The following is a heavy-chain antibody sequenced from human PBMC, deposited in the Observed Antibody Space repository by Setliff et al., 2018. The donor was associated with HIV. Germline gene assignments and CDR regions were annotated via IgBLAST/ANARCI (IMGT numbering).Heavy chain of an antibody. CDR3: ARRGPYGSGSYGRYYDYYYMDV. CDR2: IHNSGST. CDR1: GGSINSYY. J-gene: IGHJ6*03. Sequence: SETLSLTCTVSGGSINSYYWSWIRHPPGKRLEWIGYIHNSGSTNYNPSLKSRVTMSVDTSNNQFSLKLTSVTAADTAVYYCARRGPYGSGSYGRYYDYYYMDVWGKGTTVTVSS. V-gene: IGHV4-59*01. D-gene: IGHD3-10*01.